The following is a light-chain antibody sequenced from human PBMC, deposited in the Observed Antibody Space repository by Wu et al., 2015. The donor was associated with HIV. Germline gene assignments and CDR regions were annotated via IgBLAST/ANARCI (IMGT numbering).Light chain of an antibody. CDR2: GAS. Sequence: EIVMTQSPATLSVSPGEGVTLSCRASQSVSSYLAWYQQTPGQAPRLLIYGASTRATGVPARFSGSGSGTQFTLTITNVQSTDSAVYYCQQYSNWPPYSFGQGTKLEIK. V-gene: IGKV3-15*01. J-gene: IGKJ2*03. CDR1: QSVSSY. CDR3: QQYSNWPPYS.